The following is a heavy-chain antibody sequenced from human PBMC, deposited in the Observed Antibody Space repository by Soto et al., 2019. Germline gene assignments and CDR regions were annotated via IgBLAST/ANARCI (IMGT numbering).Heavy chain of an antibody. V-gene: IGHV4-39*01. CDR1: GGSISSSSYY. D-gene: IGHD3-10*01. CDR3: ASLLYGSGSYYNPQRSWYFDY. Sequence: SETLSLTCTVSGGSISSSSYYWGWIRQPPGKGLEWIGSIYYSGSTYYNPSLKSRVTISVDTSKNQFSLKLSSVTAADTAVYYCASLLYGSGSYYNPQRSWYFDYWGQGTLVTVSS. CDR2: IYYSGST. J-gene: IGHJ4*02.